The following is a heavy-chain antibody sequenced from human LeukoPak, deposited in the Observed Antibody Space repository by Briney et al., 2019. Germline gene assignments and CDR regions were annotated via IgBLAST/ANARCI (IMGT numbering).Heavy chain of an antibody. D-gene: IGHD2-2*01. V-gene: IGHV3-23*01. CDR2: ILNSGEST. CDR1: GFTFSNYD. Sequence: GGSLRLSCVASGFTFSNYDMNWVRQAPGKGLEWVSGILNSGESTYYTDSVKGRFTISRDNSKNTLHVQMNSLRAEDTAVYYCASSCTSTSCYVPAYWGQGTLVTVSS. J-gene: IGHJ4*02. CDR3: ASSCTSTSCYVPAY.